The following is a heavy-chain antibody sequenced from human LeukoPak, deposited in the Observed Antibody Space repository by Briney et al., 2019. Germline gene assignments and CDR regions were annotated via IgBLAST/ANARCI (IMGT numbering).Heavy chain of an antibody. CDR3: ATRERESYNYGYPDY. CDR1: GFTLSSYA. V-gene: IGHV3-23*01. D-gene: IGHD5-18*01. J-gene: IGHJ4*02. CDR2: IGGSGGST. Sequence: GRSLRLACAAAGFTLSSYAMSWVRQAPGKGLEWVSGIGGSGGSTYYADSVKGRFTISRDNSKNTLYLQMTSLRAEDTAVYYCATRERESYNYGYPDYWGQGTLVTVSS.